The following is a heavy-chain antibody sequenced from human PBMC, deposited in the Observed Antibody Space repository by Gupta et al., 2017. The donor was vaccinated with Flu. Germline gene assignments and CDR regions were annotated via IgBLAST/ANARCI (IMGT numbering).Heavy chain of an antibody. V-gene: IGHV4-34*01. J-gene: IGHJ3*02. CDR3: ARGRRITMVRGFAFDI. CDR1: GGSFSGYY. Sequence: QVQLQQWGAGLLKPSETLSLTCAVYGGSFSGYYWSWIRQPPGKGLEWIGEINHSGSTNYNPSLKSRVTISVDTSKNQFSLKLSSVTAADTAVYYCARGRRITMVRGFAFDIWGQGTMVTVSS. D-gene: IGHD3-10*01. CDR2: INHSGST.